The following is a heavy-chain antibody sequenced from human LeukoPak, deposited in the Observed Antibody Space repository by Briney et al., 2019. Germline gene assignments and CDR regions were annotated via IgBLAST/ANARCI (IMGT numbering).Heavy chain of an antibody. J-gene: IGHJ4*02. Sequence: ASVKVSCKASGGTFSSYAISWVRQAPGQGLEWMGGIIPIFGTANYAQKFQGRVTITADESTSTAYMELSSLRSEDTAVYYCASMIRGYSYGPFDYWGQGTLVTVSS. V-gene: IGHV1-69*13. CDR1: GGTFSSYA. D-gene: IGHD5-18*01. CDR2: IIPIFGTA. CDR3: ASMIRGYSYGPFDY.